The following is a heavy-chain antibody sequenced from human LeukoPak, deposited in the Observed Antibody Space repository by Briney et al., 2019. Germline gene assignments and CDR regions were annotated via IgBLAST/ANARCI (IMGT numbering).Heavy chain of an antibody. D-gene: IGHD6-13*01. CDR1: GGSISSSSYY. J-gene: IGHJ5*02. CDR2: ICYSGST. V-gene: IGHV4-39*01. Sequence: KPSETLSLTCTVSGGSISSSSYYWGWIRQPPGKGLEWIGSICYSGSTYYNPSLKSRVTISVDTSKNQFSLKLSSVMAANTAVYYCARSSGYSSSGGLNWFDTWGQGTLVTVSS. CDR3: ARSSGYSSSGGLNWFDT.